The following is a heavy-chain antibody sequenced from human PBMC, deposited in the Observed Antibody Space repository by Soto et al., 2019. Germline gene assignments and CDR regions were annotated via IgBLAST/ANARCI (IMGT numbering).Heavy chain of an antibody. CDR2: IHRASTYI. CDR1: GFTFSRFD. J-gene: IGHJ4*02. Sequence: VGSLRLSGATSGFTFSRFDMDWVRQARGKGLEWVSSIHRASTYIYYADSVRGRFTISRDNAKRSLYLQMNSLTFEDTAVYYCARRAVTTYHFFDYWGQGALVTVSS. CDR3: ARRAVTTYHFFDY. D-gene: IGHD4-17*01. V-gene: IGHV3-21*01.